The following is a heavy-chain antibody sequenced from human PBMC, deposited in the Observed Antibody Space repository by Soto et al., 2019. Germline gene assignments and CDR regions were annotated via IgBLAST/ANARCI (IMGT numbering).Heavy chain of an antibody. Sequence: EVQLVESGGGLIQPGGSLRLSCAASGVTVNTNYMSWVRQSPGKGLEWVSLIESGGSIYYADSVKGRFTISRDNFKNTLSLQMNSLRAEDTAVYYCASTTVWKDAFEIWGQGTLVSVSS. J-gene: IGHJ3*02. CDR2: IESGGSI. CDR3: ASTTVWKDAFEI. D-gene: IGHD3-16*01. V-gene: IGHV3-53*01. CDR1: GVTVNTNY.